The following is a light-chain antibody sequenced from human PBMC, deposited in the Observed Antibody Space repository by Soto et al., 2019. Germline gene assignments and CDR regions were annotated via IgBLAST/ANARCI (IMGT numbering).Light chain of an antibody. CDR1: QSVSAN. Sequence: ETVMTHSPATMSVSPGERATLSCRASQSVSANLAWYQQKPGQAPRLLIYGAFTRATDIPARFSGSGSGTEFTLTISGLQSEDSAVYYCQQYNNWPRTFGQGTKVDIK. J-gene: IGKJ1*01. V-gene: IGKV3-15*01. CDR2: GAF. CDR3: QQYNNWPRT.